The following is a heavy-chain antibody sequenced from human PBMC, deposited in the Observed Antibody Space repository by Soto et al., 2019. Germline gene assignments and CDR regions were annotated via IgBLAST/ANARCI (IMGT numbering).Heavy chain of an antibody. CDR2: IKSKTDGGTT. CDR1: GFTFSNAW. J-gene: IGHJ4*02. D-gene: IGHD3-22*01. CDR3: TTDRLNYYDSSGYYKLGYFDY. V-gene: IGHV3-15*01. Sequence: PGGALRLSCAASGFTFSNAWMSWGRQAPGKGLECVGRIKSKTDGGTTDYAAPVKGRFTISRDDSKNTLYLQMNSLKTEDTAVHYCTTDRLNYYDSSGYYKLGYFDYWGQGTLVTVYS.